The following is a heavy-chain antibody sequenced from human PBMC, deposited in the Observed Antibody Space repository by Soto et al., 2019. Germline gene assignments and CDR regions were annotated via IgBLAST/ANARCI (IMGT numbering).Heavy chain of an antibody. J-gene: IGHJ6*02. D-gene: IGHD2-2*02. CDR2: IKSKTDGGTT. Sequence: EVQLVESGGGLVKPGGSLRLSCAASGFTFSNAWMSWVRQAPGKGLGWVGRIKSKTDGGTTDYAAPVKGRFTISRDDSKNTLYLQMNSLKTEDTAVYYCTTERYPESYYYYGMDVWGQGTTVTVSS. V-gene: IGHV3-15*01. CDR1: GFTFSNAW. CDR3: TTERYPESYYYYGMDV.